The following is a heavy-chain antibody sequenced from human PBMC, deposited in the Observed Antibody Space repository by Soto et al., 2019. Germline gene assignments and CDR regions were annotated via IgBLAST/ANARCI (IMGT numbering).Heavy chain of an antibody. J-gene: IGHJ4*02. Sequence: PGGSLRLSCAASGFTFSSYGMHWVRQAPGKGLEWVAVISHDGSNKYYADSVKGRFTISRDNSKNTLYLQMNSLRAEDTAVYYCAKDLRSGWSLDYWGQGTLVTVSS. CDR2: ISHDGSNK. D-gene: IGHD6-19*01. CDR1: GFTFSSYG. CDR3: AKDLRSGWSLDY. V-gene: IGHV3-30*18.